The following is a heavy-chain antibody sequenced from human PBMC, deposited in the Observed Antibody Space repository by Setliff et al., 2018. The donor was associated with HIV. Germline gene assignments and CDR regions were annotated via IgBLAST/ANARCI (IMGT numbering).Heavy chain of an antibody. V-gene: IGHV4-39*07. Sequence: ASETLSLTCTVSGGSISNSRYYWSWIRQPPGKGLEWIGSIYYRGSTYYNPSLKSRVTISRDDSNNTVYLQMNSLRVEYTAVYYCARETMYDSRGYLSHYFDYWGQGTPVTVSS. CDR2: IYYRGST. CDR1: GGSISNSRYY. CDR3: ARETMYDSRGYLSHYFDY. D-gene: IGHD3-22*01. J-gene: IGHJ4*02.